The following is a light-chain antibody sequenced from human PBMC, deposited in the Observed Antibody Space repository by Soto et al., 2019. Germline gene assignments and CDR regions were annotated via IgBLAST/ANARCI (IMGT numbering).Light chain of an antibody. Sequence: QSALTQPASVSGSPGQSITISCTGTSSDVGGYDYVSWYQQHPGKAPKLMIYDVTNRPSGVSNRFSGSKSDNTASLTISVLQAEDEADYYCISYASINTYVFGTGTKLTVL. J-gene: IGLJ1*01. CDR3: ISYASINTYV. CDR1: SSDVGGYDY. V-gene: IGLV2-14*01. CDR2: DVT.